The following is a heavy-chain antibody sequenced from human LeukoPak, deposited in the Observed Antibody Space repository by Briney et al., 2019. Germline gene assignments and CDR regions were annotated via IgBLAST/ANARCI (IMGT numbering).Heavy chain of an antibody. CDR3: ARITYCSSTSCYAYYFDY. D-gene: IGHD2-2*01. V-gene: IGHV4-39*01. CDR2: IYYSGST. CDR1: GGSISSSSYY. J-gene: IGHJ4*02. Sequence: PSETLSLTCTVSGGSISSSSYYWGWIRPPPGQGLEWIGSIYYSGSTYYNPSIKSRVTISVDTSKNQFSLKLSSVTAADTAVYYCARITYCSSTSCYAYYFDYWGQGTLVTVSS.